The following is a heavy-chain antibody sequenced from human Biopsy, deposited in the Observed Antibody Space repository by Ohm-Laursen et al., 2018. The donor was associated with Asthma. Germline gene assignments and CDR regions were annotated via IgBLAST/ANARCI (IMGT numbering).Heavy chain of an antibody. D-gene: IGHD2-15*01. J-gene: IGHJ5*02. CDR2: INAGNGNT. CDR1: GYTFISYA. CDR3: ARDCMLGYCSGGPLGKGAFDP. V-gene: IGHV1-3*01. Sequence: GASVKVSCKASGYTFISYAIHWVRQAPGQRLEWMGWINAGNGNTKYSQKFQGRVTITRDTSASTAYMELSSLRSEDTAVYYCARDCMLGYCSGGPLGKGAFDPWGQGTLVTVSS.